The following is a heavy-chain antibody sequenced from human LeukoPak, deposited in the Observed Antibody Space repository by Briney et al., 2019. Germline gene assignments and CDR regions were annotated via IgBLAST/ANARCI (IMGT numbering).Heavy chain of an antibody. J-gene: IGHJ4*02. V-gene: IGHV4-39*07. D-gene: IGHD6-13*01. CDR2: IYYSGST. Sequence: SETLSLTCTVSGGSINSSSYYWGWIRQPPGKGLEWIGSIYYSGSTYYNPSLKSRVTISVDTSKNQFSLKLSSVTAADTAVYYCARAYSPPQWSPFDYWGQGTLVTVSS. CDR1: GGSINSSSYY. CDR3: ARAYSPPQWSPFDY.